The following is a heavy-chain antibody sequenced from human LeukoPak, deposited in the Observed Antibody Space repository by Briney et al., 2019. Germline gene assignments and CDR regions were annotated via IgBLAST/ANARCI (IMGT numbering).Heavy chain of an antibody. D-gene: IGHD2-21*02. CDR3: AKAFDDYFFDY. V-gene: IGHV3-23*01. CDR1: GFTFDDYA. CDR2: IGGSGSST. J-gene: IGHJ4*02. Sequence: PGGSLRLSCAASGFTFDDYAMHWVRQAPGKGLEWVSGIGGSGSSTYYAESVKGRFTISRDNSKNTLYLQMNSLRAEDTAAYYCAKAFDDYFFDYWGQGTLVTVSS.